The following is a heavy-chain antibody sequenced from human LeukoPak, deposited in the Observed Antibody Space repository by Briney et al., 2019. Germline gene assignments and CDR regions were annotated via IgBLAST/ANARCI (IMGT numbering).Heavy chain of an antibody. D-gene: IGHD6-13*01. V-gene: IGHV3-74*01. CDR2: INSDGSST. CDR1: GFTFSSYW. CDR3: ARGYSTYYFDY. J-gene: IGHJ4*02. Sequence: PGGSLRLSCAASGFTFSSYWMHWLRQAPGKGLVWVSRINSDGSSTSYADSVKGRFTISRDNAKNTLYLQMNSLRAEDRAVYYCARGYSTYYFDYWGQGTLVTVSS.